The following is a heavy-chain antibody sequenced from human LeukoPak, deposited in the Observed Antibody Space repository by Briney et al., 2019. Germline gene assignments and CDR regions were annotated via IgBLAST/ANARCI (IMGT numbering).Heavy chain of an antibody. CDR3: ARLGRYCSGGSCYSNWFDP. V-gene: IGHV4-59*08. Sequence: SETLSLTCTVSGGSISSYYWSWIWQPPGKGLEWIGYIYYSGSTNYNPSLKSRVTISVDTSKNQFSLKLSSVTAADTAVYYCARLGRYCSGGSCYSNWFDPWGQGTLVTVSS. D-gene: IGHD2-15*01. CDR1: GGSISSYY. CDR2: IYYSGST. J-gene: IGHJ5*02.